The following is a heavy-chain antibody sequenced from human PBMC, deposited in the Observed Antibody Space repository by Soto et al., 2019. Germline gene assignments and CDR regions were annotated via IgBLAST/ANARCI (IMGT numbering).Heavy chain of an antibody. CDR1: GGTFSSYT. CDR3: AGYCSGGSCSRKRGDAFDI. J-gene: IGHJ3*02. Sequence: ASVKVSCKASGGTFSSYTISWVRQAPGQGLEWMGRIIPILGIANYAQKFQGRVTITADKSTSTAYMELSSLRSEDTAVYYCAGYCSGGSCSRKRGDAFDIWGQGTMVTVSS. V-gene: IGHV1-69*02. CDR2: IIPILGIA. D-gene: IGHD2-15*01.